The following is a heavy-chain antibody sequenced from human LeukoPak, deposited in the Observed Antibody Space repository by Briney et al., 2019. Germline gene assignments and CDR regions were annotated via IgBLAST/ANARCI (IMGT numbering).Heavy chain of an antibody. CDR1: GFTFSSYW. CDR2: IKHDGSDM. J-gene: IGHJ5*02. Sequence: GGSLRLSCAASGFTFSSYWMSWVRQAPGTGLEWVASIKHDGSDMSYVESLKGRFTISRDNARNALDLQMNSLRAEDTAVYYCARARIAMVRGVIGLNWFDPWGQGTLATVSS. D-gene: IGHD3-10*01. V-gene: IGHV3-7*01. CDR3: ARARIAMVRGVIGLNWFDP.